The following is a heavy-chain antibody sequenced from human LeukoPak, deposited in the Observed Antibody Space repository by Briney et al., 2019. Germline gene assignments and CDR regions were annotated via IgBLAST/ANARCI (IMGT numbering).Heavy chain of an antibody. V-gene: IGHV3-21*01. CDR3: ARAGSSGWTDFDY. CDR2: IDTDGTYI. J-gene: IGHJ4*02. Sequence: GGSLRLSCAASGFTFRNYDIHWIRQAPGKGLEWVSSIDTDGTYIHYADSVKGRFTISRDNSKNSLYLQMNSLRAEDTAVYYCARAGSSGWTDFDYWGQGTLVTVSS. D-gene: IGHD6-19*01. CDR1: GFTFRNYD.